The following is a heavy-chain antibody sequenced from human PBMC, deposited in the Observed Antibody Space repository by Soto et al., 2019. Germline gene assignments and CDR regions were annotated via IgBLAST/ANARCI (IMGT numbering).Heavy chain of an antibody. D-gene: IGHD3-10*01. Sequence: SETLYLTCIVSGDSISSYHWNWLRQPPGKGLEWIGRIAYTGSTIYSPSLKNRVTISVDTSKNQFSLKLHSVTAADTAVYFCARRRGEAERATPDNWLDPWGQGTLVTVSS. CDR2: IAYTGST. V-gene: IGHV4-59*08. CDR1: GDSISSYH. J-gene: IGHJ5*02. CDR3: ARRRGEAERATPDNWLDP.